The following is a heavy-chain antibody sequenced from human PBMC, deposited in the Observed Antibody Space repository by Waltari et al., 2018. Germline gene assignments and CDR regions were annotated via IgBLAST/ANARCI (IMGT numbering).Heavy chain of an antibody. CDR1: GGSFSGYY. D-gene: IGHD1-26*01. CDR3: ARALGFGSSSGRIDF. Sequence: QVQLQQWGAGLLKPSETLSLTCAVYGGSFSGYYWSWIRQPPGKGLEWIGKINHSGSANYNPSLKSRVTISVDTSKNQFSLKLSSVTAADTAVYYCARALGFGSSSGRIDFWGQGTLVTVSS. J-gene: IGHJ4*02. V-gene: IGHV4-34*01. CDR2: INHSGSA.